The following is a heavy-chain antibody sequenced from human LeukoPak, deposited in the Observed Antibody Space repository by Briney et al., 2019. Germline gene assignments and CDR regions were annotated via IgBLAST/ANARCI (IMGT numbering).Heavy chain of an antibody. CDR3: AKDGGAYSGYDFGDY. D-gene: IGHD5-12*01. CDR1: GFPFDDYA. V-gene: IGHV3-9*01. J-gene: IGHJ4*02. CDR2: ISWNSGSI. Sequence: GRSLRLSCAASGFPFDDYAMHWVRQAPGKGLEWVSGISWNSGSIGYADSVKGRFTISRDNAKNSLYLQMNSLRAEDTAVYYCAKDGGAYSGYDFGDYWGQGTLVTVSS.